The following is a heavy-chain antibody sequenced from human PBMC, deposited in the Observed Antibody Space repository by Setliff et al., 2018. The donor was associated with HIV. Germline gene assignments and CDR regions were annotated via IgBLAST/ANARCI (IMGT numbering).Heavy chain of an antibody. CDR3: SADTEDSLNFYNCDY. J-gene: IGHJ4*02. CDR1: GFPVSDNY. V-gene: IGHV3-33*03. CDR2: IWDDGSDK. Sequence: GGSLRLSCAASGFPVSDNYMHWVRQAPGKGLDWVAIIWDDGSDKYYADSVKGRFTISRDNAKNSLYLQMNSLRAEDTAVYYCSADTEDSLNFYNCDYWGPGIQVTVSS. D-gene: IGHD3-22*01.